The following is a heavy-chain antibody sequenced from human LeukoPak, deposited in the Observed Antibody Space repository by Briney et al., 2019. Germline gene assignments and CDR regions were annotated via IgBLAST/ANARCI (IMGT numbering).Heavy chain of an antibody. V-gene: IGHV4-59*06. CDR1: GDSINNYF. Sequence: SETLSLTCTVSGDSINNYFWSWIRQPPGKGLEWIGYIYYSGSTYYNPSLKSRVTISVDTSKNQFSLKLSSVTAADTAVYYCARGPRSSDYDFWGTAYYYGMDVWGQGTTVTVSS. CDR2: IYYSGST. J-gene: IGHJ6*02. CDR3: ARGPRSSDYDFWGTAYYYGMDV. D-gene: IGHD3-3*01.